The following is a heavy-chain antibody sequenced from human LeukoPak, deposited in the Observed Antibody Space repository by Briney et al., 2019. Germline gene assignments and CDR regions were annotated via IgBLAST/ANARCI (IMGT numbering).Heavy chain of an antibody. CDR3: AKDLPTILSPFYDSSGFDY. V-gene: IGHV3-23*01. D-gene: IGHD3-22*01. CDR2: ISGSGGST. J-gene: IGHJ4*02. CDR1: GFTFSSYA. Sequence: GGSLRLSCAASGFTFSSYAMSWVRQAPGKGLEWVSAISGSGGSTYYADSVKGRFTISRDNSKNTLYLQMNSLRAEDTAVYYCAKDLPTILSPFYDSSGFDYWGQGTLVTVSS.